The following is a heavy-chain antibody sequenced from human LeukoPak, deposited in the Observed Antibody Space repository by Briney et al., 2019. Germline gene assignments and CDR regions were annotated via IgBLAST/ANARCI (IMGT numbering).Heavy chain of an antibody. CDR2: INPDGSYT. J-gene: IGHJ2*01. Sequence: GGSLRLSCAASGFTFSSYWMHWVRQAPGKGLVWVSRINPDGSYTSYADSVKGRFTISRDNAKNTLYLQMNSLRAGDTAVSYCARGRSPTRGYFDLWGRGTLVTVSS. D-gene: IGHD1-26*01. V-gene: IGHV3-74*01. CDR3: ARGRSPTRGYFDL. CDR1: GFTFSSYW.